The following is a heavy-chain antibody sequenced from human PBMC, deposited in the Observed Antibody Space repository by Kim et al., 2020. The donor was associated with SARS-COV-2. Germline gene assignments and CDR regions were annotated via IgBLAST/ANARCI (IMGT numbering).Heavy chain of an antibody. V-gene: IGHV3-21*01. CDR1: GFTFSSYS. J-gene: IGHJ4*02. CDR3: ARDQDDYVWGSYRPLYFDY. Sequence: GGSLRLSCAASGFTFSSYSMNWVRQAPGKGLEWVSSISSSSSYIYYADSVKGRFTISRDNAKNSLYLQMNSLRAEDTAVYYCARDQDDYVWGSYRPLYFDYWGQGTLVTVSS. D-gene: IGHD3-16*02. CDR2: ISSSSSYI.